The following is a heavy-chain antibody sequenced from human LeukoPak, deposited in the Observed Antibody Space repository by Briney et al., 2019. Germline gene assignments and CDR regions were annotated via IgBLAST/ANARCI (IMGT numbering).Heavy chain of an antibody. CDR3: ARAHSGSYSGFDY. Sequence: GESLKISCNGSGYSFTSYWIGWVRQMPGKGLEWMGIIYPGDSDTRYSSSFQGQVTISADKSISTAYLQWSSLKASDTAMYYCARAHSGSYSGFDYWGQGTLVTVSS. CDR2: IYPGDSDT. V-gene: IGHV5-51*01. D-gene: IGHD1-26*01. J-gene: IGHJ4*02. CDR1: GYSFTSYW.